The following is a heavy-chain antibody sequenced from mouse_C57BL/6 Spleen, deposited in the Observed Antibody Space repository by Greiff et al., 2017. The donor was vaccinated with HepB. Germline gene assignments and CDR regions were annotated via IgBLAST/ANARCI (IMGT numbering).Heavy chain of an antibody. CDR3: TRNGYYLYWYFDV. D-gene: IGHD2-3*01. CDR1: GFTFSDAW. J-gene: IGHJ1*03. V-gene: IGHV6-6*01. Sequence: EVQLLESGGGLVQPGGSMKLSCAASGFTFSDAWMDWVRQSPEKGLEWVAEIRNKANNHATYYAESVKGRFTISRDDSKSSVYLQMNSLRAEDTGIYYCTRNGYYLYWYFDVWGTGTTVTVSS. CDR2: IRNKANNHAT.